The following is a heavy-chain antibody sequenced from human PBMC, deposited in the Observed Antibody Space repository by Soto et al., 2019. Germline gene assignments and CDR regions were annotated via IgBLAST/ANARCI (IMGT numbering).Heavy chain of an antibody. CDR1: GGSFSGYY. J-gene: IGHJ4*02. Sequence: SEALSLSCAGYGGSFSGYYWSWIRQPPGKGLEWIGEINHSGSTNYNPSLKSRVTISVDTSKNQFSLKLSSVNAADTAVYYCAAVPAYYDYIWGSYRQFPRSYFDYWGQATLVTVSS. CDR2: INHSGST. V-gene: IGHV4-34*01. D-gene: IGHD3-16*02. CDR3: AAVPAYYDYIWGSYRQFPRSYFDY.